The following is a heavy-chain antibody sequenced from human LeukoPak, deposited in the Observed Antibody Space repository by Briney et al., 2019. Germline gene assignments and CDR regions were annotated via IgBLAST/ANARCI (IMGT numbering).Heavy chain of an antibody. CDR3: AKTSGSYWNYFDY. V-gene: IGHV3-23*01. J-gene: IGHJ4*02. CDR1: GFTFSTYA. D-gene: IGHD1-26*01. CDR2: ISTSGGRT. Sequence: GGSLRLSCAASGFTFSTYAMSWVRQAPGKGLEWVSGISTSGGRTFYADSVKGRFTLSRDNSKNTLYLQMNRLRAEDTAVYYCAKTSGSYWNYFDYWGQGALVTVSS.